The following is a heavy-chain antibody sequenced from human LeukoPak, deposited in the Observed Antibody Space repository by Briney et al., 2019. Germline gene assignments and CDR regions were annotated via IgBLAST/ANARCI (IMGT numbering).Heavy chain of an antibody. J-gene: IGHJ4*02. Sequence: SETLTLTCTVSGGPIRSSLYYWGPTPKPRGKVLWWIGSIYYSGSTYYNPSLKSRVTISVDTSKNQFSLKLSSVTAADTAVYYCARDPSIAAAGVFDYWGQGTLVTVSS. CDR3: ARDPSIAAAGVFDY. CDR1: GGPIRSSLYY. CDR2: IYYSGST. D-gene: IGHD6-13*01. V-gene: IGHV4-39*02.